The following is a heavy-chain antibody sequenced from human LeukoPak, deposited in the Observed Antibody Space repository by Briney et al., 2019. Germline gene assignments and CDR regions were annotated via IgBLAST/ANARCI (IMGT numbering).Heavy chain of an antibody. CDR3: VTNWGSRYYSDMDV. CDR2: IIPIFGTA. CDR1: GGTFSSYA. J-gene: IGHJ6*02. V-gene: IGHV1-69*13. D-gene: IGHD7-27*01. Sequence: SVKVSCKASGGTFSSYAISWVRQAPGQGLEWMGGIIPIFGTANYAQKFQGRVTITADESTSTAYMELSSLRSEDTAIYYCVTNWGSRYYSDMDVWGQGTTVTVSS.